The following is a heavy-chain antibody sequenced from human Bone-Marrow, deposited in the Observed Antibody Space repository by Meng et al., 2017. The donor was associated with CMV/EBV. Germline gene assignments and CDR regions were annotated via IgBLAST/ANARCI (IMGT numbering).Heavy chain of an antibody. CDR1: GFTFSSYW. V-gene: IGHV3-74*01. J-gene: IGHJ6*02. CDR3: ASSSSSAPYYYYGMDV. CDR2: INSDGSST. Sequence: LALTCAASGFTFSSYWMHWVRQAPGKGLVWVSRINSDGSSTSYADSVKGRFTISRDNAKNTLYLQMNSLRAEDTAVYYCASSSSSAPYYYYGMDVWGQGTTVTVSS. D-gene: IGHD6-6*01.